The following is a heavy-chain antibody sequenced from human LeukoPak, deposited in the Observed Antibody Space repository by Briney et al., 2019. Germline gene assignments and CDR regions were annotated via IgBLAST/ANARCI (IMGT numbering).Heavy chain of an antibody. J-gene: IGHJ3*01. Sequence: GGSLRLFCAASGFTFSNSGMHWVRQAPGKGLEWVAFIWYDGSNEYYADAVKGRFIISRDNSKNTVHMQMHSLRVEDTSVYYCAREISMFVNAFDLWGQGTLVAVSS. CDR1: GFTFSNSG. CDR3: AREISMFVNAFDL. D-gene: IGHD3-10*02. CDR2: IWYDGSNE. V-gene: IGHV3-33*01.